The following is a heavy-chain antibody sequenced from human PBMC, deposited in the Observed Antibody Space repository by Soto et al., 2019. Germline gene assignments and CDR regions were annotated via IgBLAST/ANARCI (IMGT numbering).Heavy chain of an antibody. CDR2: IYWDDDK. CDR3: AHIDYYGSGSPFDY. D-gene: IGHD3-10*01. J-gene: IGHJ4*02. Sequence: QITLKESGPTLVKPTQTLTLTCTFSGFSLSTSGVGVGWIRQPPGKALEWLALIYWDDDKRYSPSLKSRLTTTKHTTKTQVVLTIPNTDPVDTATYYCAHIDYYGSGSPFDYGGQGPLVTVSS. CDR1: GFSLSTSGVG. V-gene: IGHV2-5*02.